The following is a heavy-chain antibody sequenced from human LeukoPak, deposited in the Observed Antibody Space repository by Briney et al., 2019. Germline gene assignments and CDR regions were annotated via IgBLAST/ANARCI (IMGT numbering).Heavy chain of an antibody. CDR1: GGSISSYY. CDR2: IYYSGST. D-gene: IGHD3-10*01. J-gene: IGHJ4*02. V-gene: IGHV4-59*12. Sequence: SETLSLTCTVSGGSISSYYWSWIRQPPGKGLEWIGYIYYSGSTNYNPSLKSRVTISVDTSKNQFSLKLSSVTAADTAVYYCARGSLWFGELRYWGQGPLVTVSS. CDR3: ARGSLWFGELRY.